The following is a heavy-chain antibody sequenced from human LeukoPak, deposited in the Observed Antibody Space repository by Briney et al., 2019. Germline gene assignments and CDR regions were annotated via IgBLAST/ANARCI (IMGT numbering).Heavy chain of an antibody. CDR3: ARHGSTKHLGGY. CDR2: IYYSGST. D-gene: IGHD5-12*01. V-gene: IGHV4-39*01. Sequence: SETLSLTCTVSGGSISTTSYYGGWIRQPTGKGVEWMGSIYYSGSTYYTPSLKSPVTISVDTSNNQFSLKISPVTAAATAVYYCARHGSTKHLGGYWGQGTLVPVSS. CDR1: GGSISTTSYY. J-gene: IGHJ4*02.